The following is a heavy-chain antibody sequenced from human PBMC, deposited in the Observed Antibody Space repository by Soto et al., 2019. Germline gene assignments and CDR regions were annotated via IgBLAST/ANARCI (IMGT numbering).Heavy chain of an antibody. V-gene: IGHV3-33*01. CDR3: ARWGGSYYESWFDP. Sequence: QVLLVESGGGVVQPGTSLRLSCAASGFSFRNYGMHWVRQAPGKGLEWVAVTSSDGSTKYSAASVKGRFTISSDNSKNTLYLQVSSLRAEDTALYYCARWGGSYYESWFDPWGQGTLVIVSS. D-gene: IGHD1-26*01. CDR2: TSSDGSTK. J-gene: IGHJ5*02. CDR1: GFSFRNYG.